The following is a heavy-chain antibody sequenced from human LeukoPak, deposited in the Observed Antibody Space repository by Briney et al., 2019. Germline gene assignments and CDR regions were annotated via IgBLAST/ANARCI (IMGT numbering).Heavy chain of an antibody. Sequence: GGSLRLSFAASGFTFSSYWMSWVHQAPGKGLEWVANIKQDGSEKYYVDSVKGRFTISRDNAKNSLYLQMNSLRAEDTAVYYCARSESMGTAMAYYMDVWGKGTTVTVSS. D-gene: IGHD5-18*01. CDR2: IKQDGSEK. V-gene: IGHV3-7*01. CDR1: GFTFSSYW. J-gene: IGHJ6*03. CDR3: ARSESMGTAMAYYMDV.